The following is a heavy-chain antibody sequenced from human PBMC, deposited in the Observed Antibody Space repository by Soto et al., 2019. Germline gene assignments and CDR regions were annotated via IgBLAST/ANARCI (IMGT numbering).Heavy chain of an antibody. V-gene: IGHV3-11*06. Sequence: PGGSLRLSCAASGFTFSDYYMSWIRQAPGKGLEYISYIISSSGSTNYADSVKGRFTISRDNAKNALYLQMSSLRAEDTAVYYCARDRGGYDRLYYDHGMDVWGQGTTVTVSS. D-gene: IGHD5-12*01. CDR2: IISSSGST. CDR1: GFTFSDYY. CDR3: ARDRGGYDRLYYDHGMDV. J-gene: IGHJ6*02.